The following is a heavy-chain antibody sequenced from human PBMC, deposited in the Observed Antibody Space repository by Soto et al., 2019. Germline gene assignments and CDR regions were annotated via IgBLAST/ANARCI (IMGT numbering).Heavy chain of an antibody. V-gene: IGHV5-51*01. CDR1: VYSFTSYW. D-gene: IGHD3-22*01. Sequence: GESLKISCKGSVYSFTSYWIGWVRQMPGKGLEWMGIIYPGDSDTRYSPSFQGQVTISADKSISTAYPQWSSLKASDTAMYYCARRGEDYDSSGYFDYWGQGTLVTVSS. CDR2: IYPGDSDT. CDR3: ARRGEDYDSSGYFDY. J-gene: IGHJ4*02.